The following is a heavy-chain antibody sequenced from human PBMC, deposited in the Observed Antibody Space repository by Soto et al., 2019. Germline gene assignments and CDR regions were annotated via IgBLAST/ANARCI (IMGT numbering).Heavy chain of an antibody. CDR2: IIPILGIA. CDR1: GGTFSSYT. CDR3: GIVVVVAATPGSSFFDY. D-gene: IGHD2-15*01. Sequence: QVQLVQSGAEVKKPGSSVKVSCKASGGTFSSYTISWVRQAPGQGLEWMGRIIPILGIANYAQKFQGRVKITADKATSTADMELSSLRAEDRAVYYCGIVVVVAATPGSSFFDYWGQGTLVTVSS. J-gene: IGHJ4*02. V-gene: IGHV1-69*02.